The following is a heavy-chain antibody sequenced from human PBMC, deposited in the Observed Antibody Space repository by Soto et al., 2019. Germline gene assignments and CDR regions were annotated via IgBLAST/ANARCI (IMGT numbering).Heavy chain of an antibody. Sequence: EVQLVESGGGLVQPGGSLRLSCAASGFTVSSNYMSWVRQAPGKGLEWVSVIYSGGSTYYADSVKGRFTISRDNSKNTLYLQRNSLSAEDTAVYYCARWYRSSWTYFDYWGQGTLVTVSS. CDR3: ARWYRSSWTYFDY. CDR1: GFTVSSNY. V-gene: IGHV3-66*01. D-gene: IGHD6-13*01. CDR2: IYSGGST. J-gene: IGHJ4*02.